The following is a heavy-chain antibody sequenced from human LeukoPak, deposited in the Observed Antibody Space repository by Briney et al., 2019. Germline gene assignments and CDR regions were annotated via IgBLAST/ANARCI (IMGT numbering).Heavy chain of an antibody. CDR2: VFYIGST. Sequence: SETLSLTCTVSGDSISPYYWSWIRQPPGGGLEWIGYVFYIGSTNYNPSLKSRVTISVDTSRNQFSLKLTSVTAADTAVYYCARTRSGYSTLGYWGQGTLVTVSS. V-gene: IGHV4-59*01. J-gene: IGHJ4*02. CDR1: GDSISPYY. CDR3: ARTRSGYSTLGY. D-gene: IGHD1-26*01.